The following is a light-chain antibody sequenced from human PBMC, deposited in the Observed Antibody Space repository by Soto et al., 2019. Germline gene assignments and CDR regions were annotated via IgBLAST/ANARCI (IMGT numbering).Light chain of an antibody. CDR3: QQFYITPYT. Sequence: DIVMTQSPDSLAVSLGERATINCKSSQTVLYSSNNKNHFAWYQQKPGQSPKLLIYWASTREAGVPDRFSGSGSGTDFTLTISSLQAEDVAVYYCQQFYITPYTFGQGTRLEIK. CDR1: QTVLYSSNNKNH. CDR2: WAS. J-gene: IGKJ5*01. V-gene: IGKV4-1*01.